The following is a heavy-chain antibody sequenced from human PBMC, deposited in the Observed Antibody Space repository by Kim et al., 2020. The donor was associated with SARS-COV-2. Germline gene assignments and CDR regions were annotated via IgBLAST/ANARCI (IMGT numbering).Heavy chain of an antibody. D-gene: IGHD2-2*02. Sequence: SYANHGPSFQGRVTISADKSISTAYLQWSSLKASDTAMYYCARHTHESDYWGQGTLVTVSS. V-gene: IGHV5-10-1*01. CDR3: ARHTHESDY. J-gene: IGHJ4*02. CDR2: SYA.